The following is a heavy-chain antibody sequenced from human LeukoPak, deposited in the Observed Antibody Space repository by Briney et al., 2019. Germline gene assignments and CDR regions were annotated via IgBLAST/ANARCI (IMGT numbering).Heavy chain of an antibody. V-gene: IGHV4-4*07. D-gene: IGHD3-3*01. CDR3: ARDNYDFWSGFGAFDI. J-gene: IGHJ3*02. Sequence: SETLSLTCTVSGGSISSYYWSWIRQPAGKGLEWIGRIYTSGSTNYNSSLKSRVTMSVDTSKNQFSLKLSSVTAADTAVYYCARDNYDFWSGFGAFDIWGQGTMVTVSS. CDR2: IYTSGST. CDR1: GGSISSYY.